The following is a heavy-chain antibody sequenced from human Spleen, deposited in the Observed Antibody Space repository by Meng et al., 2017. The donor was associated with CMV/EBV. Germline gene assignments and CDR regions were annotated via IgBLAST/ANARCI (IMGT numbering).Heavy chain of an antibody. V-gene: IGHV3-30*02. CDR2: IRYDGSSK. J-gene: IGHJ6*02. CDR3: AKDLSWWADNYYSYGMDV. D-gene: IGHD2-8*02. CDR1: GFTFSSYA. Sequence: GESLRLSCTASGFTFSSYAMHWVRQAPGKGLEWVAFIRYDGSSKYYTDSVKGRFTISRDNSKNTLYLVMNSLRAEDTAVYYCAKDLSWWADNYYSYGMDVWGQGTTVTVSS.